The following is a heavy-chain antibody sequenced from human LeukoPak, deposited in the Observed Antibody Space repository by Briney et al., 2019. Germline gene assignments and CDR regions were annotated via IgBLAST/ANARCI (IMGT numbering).Heavy chain of an antibody. Sequence: GGSLRLSCAASGFTFSSYAMSLVRQAPGKGLEWVSAISGSGGSAYYADSVKGRFTISRDNSKNTLYLQMNSLRAEDTAVYYCAKGHCSSTSCARFDPWGQGTLVTVSS. CDR1: GFTFSSYA. CDR3: AKGHCSSTSCARFDP. D-gene: IGHD2-2*01. CDR2: ISGSGGSA. J-gene: IGHJ5*02. V-gene: IGHV3-23*01.